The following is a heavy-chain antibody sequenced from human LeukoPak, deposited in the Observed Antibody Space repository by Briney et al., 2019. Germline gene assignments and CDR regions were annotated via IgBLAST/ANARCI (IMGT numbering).Heavy chain of an antibody. V-gene: IGHV4-4*07. CDR1: GGSISSYY. D-gene: IGHD3-3*01. CDR3: ARDITYYDFWSGRGDAFDI. CDR2: IYTSGST. J-gene: IGHJ3*02. Sequence: SETLSLTCTVSGGSISSYYWSWIGQPAGKGLEWIGRIYTSGSTNYNPSLKSRVTMSVDTSKNQFSLKLSSVTAADTAVYYCARDITYYDFWSGRGDAFDIWGQGTMVTVSS.